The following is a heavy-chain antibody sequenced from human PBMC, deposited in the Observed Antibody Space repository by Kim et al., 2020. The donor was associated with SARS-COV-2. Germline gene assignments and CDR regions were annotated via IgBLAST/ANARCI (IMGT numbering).Heavy chain of an antibody. D-gene: IGHD1-26*01. J-gene: IGHJ5*02. V-gene: IGHV4-34*01. CDR1: GGSFSGYS. Sequence: SETLSLTCAVYGGSFSGYSWSWIRQPPGKGLEWIGEINHSGSTNYNPSLKSRVTISVDTSKNHFSLKLSSVTAADTAAYYCARGGGGGNYYVSDCFDPWG. CDR3: ARGGGGGNYYVSDCFDP. CDR2: INHSGST.